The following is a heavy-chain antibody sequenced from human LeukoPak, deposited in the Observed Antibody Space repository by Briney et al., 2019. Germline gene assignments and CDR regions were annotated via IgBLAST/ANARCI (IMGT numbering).Heavy chain of an antibody. V-gene: IGHV4-59*01. CDR1: VGSIISYY. Sequence: SETLSLTCTVSVGSIISYYWSWIRQPPGKGLGWIGYIYYSGSSNSNPSLKSRVTISVDPSKNQFSLKLSSVTAADTAVYYCARDRAEMATIIGDWYFDLWGRGTLVTVSS. J-gene: IGHJ2*01. CDR3: ARDRAEMATIIGDWYFDL. CDR2: IYYSGSS. D-gene: IGHD5-24*01.